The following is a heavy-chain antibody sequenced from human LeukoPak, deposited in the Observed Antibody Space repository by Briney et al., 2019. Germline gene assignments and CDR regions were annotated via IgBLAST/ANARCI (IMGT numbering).Heavy chain of an antibody. D-gene: IGHD2-15*01. J-gene: IGHJ4*02. CDR3: ANGDCRGGRCSSGAQ. Sequence: GGSLRLSCTGSGFTFRSYGMHWVRQAPGKGLEWVAYTRDDASKTWYGGSVKGRFTISRDNSKNTLYLHMNSVRGEDTAMYYCANGDCRGGRCSSGAQWGEGTLVTVSS. CDR1: GFTFRSYG. CDR2: TRDDASKT. V-gene: IGHV3-30*02.